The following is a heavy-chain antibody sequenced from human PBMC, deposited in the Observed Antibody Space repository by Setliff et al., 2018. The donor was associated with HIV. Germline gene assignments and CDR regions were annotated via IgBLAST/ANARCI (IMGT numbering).Heavy chain of an antibody. D-gene: IGHD2-8*01. CDR3: AREHSVLPIAYEY. CDR1: RSTFNSHT. CDR2: IIPILGVA. J-gene: IGHJ4*02. Sequence: SVKVSCKASRSTFNSHTINWVRQAPGQGLDWMGRIIPILGVANYARKFQGRVTITTDESTTTAYMGLSSLRSEDTAVYYCAREHSVLPIAYEYWGQGTLVTVSS. V-gene: IGHV1-69*16.